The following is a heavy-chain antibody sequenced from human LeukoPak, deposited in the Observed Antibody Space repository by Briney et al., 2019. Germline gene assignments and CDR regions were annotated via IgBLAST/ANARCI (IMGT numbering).Heavy chain of an antibody. Sequence: SETLSLTCAVSGGSFSGYYWSWIRQPPGKGLEWIGEISHSGSTNYSPTLQRRVTMPVDPSQKQFSLNLSSVAAPAAAGHYCAIALVRTPMVWHFDLWRRGPRHTVP. V-gene: IGHV4-34*01. CDR1: GGSFSGYY. D-gene: IGHD3-10*01. CDR3: AIALVRTPMVWHFDL. J-gene: IGHJ2*01. CDR2: ISHSGST.